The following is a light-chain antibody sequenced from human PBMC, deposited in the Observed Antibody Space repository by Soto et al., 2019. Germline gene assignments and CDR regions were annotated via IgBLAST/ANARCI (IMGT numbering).Light chain of an antibody. CDR3: SSYTTSNTRQIV. Sequence: QSALTQPASVSGSPGQSITISCTGTSSDVGGYNYVSWYQHHPGKAPKLIIYDVTNRPLGVSNPFSGSKSGNTASLTISGLQPEDEADYYCSSYTTSNTRQIVFGTGTKLTVL. CDR1: SSDVGGYNY. J-gene: IGLJ1*01. V-gene: IGLV2-14*03. CDR2: DVT.